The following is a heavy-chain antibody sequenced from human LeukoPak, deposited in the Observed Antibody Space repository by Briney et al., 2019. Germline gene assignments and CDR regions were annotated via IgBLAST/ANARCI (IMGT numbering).Heavy chain of an antibody. CDR2: VNSDGSGT. J-gene: IGHJ4*02. CDR1: GFTFSSYW. CDR3: VCLGLGGLSLD. Sequence: GGSLRLSCAASGFTFSSYWMSWVRQAPGKGLVWVSHVNSDGSGTDYADSVKGRFTISRDNAKNTLYLQMNSLRVEDTAVYYCVCLGLGGLSLDWGQGTLVTVSS. V-gene: IGHV3-74*01. D-gene: IGHD3-16*01.